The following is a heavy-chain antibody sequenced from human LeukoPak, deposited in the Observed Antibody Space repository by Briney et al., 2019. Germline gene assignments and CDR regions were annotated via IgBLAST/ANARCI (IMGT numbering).Heavy chain of an antibody. CDR1: GFSFTNFW. V-gene: IGHV5-51*01. CDR3: ARSWVAGYGTVLDY. D-gene: IGHD6-19*01. J-gene: IGHJ4*02. CDR2: IYPGDSDT. Sequence: GESLKISCKGSGFSFTNFWIGWVRQMPRKGLEWMGIIYPGDSDTRYSPSFQGQVTISVDKYISTAYLQWGSLKASDTAMYYCARSWVAGYGTVLDYWGQGTLVSVSS.